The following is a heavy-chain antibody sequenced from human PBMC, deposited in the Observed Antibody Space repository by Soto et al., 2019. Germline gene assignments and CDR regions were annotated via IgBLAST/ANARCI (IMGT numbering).Heavy chain of an antibody. CDR2: IDPSDSYT. Sequence: VESLKISCKGSGYSFTSYWISWVRQMPGKGLEWMGRIDPSDSYTNYSPSFQGHVTISADKSISTAYLQWSSLKASDTAMYYCARCVDRSSTSCYRRAFDIWGQGTMVTVSS. J-gene: IGHJ3*02. D-gene: IGHD2-2*02. CDR1: GYSFTSYW. V-gene: IGHV5-10-1*01. CDR3: ARCVDRSSTSCYRRAFDI.